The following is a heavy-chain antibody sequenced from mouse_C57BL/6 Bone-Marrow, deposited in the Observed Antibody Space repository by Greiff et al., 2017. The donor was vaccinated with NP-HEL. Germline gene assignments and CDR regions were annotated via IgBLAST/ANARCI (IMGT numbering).Heavy chain of an antibody. CDR1: GYTFTDYN. J-gene: IGHJ4*01. V-gene: IGHV1-22*01. Sequence: DVQLQESGPELVKPGASVKMSCKASGYTFTDYNMHWVKQSHGKSLEWIGYINPNNGGTSYNQKFKGKATLTVNKSSSTAYMELRSLTSEDSAVYYCARTLYAMDYWGQGTSVTVSS. CDR3: ARTLYAMDY. CDR2: INPNNGGT.